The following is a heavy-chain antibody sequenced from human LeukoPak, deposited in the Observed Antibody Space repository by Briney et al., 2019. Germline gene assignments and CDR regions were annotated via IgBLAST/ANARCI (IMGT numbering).Heavy chain of an antibody. CDR1: GXTFSGST. Sequence: PGGSLRLSCAASGXTFSGSTMHWVRQASGKGLEWVGHIRSRAHSYATAYSASVKGRFTISRDDSKNTAYLQMNSLKTEDTAVYYCTSGYSYGWGQGTLVTVSS. CDR3: TSGYSYG. V-gene: IGHV3-73*01. D-gene: IGHD5-18*01. J-gene: IGHJ4*02. CDR2: IRSRAHSYAT.